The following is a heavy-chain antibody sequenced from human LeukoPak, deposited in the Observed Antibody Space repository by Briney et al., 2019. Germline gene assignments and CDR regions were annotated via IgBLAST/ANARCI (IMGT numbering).Heavy chain of an antibody. CDR1: GYTFTGYY. CDR2: INPNSGGT. CDR3: ARVRVPGIAAAGDY. J-gene: IGHJ4*02. Sequence: GASVKVSCKASGYTFTGYYMHWVRQAPGQGLEWMGWINPNSGGTNYAQKFQGRVTMTTDTSTSTAYMELRSLRSDDTAVYYCARVRVPGIAAAGDYWGQGTLVTVSS. D-gene: IGHD6-13*01. V-gene: IGHV1-2*02.